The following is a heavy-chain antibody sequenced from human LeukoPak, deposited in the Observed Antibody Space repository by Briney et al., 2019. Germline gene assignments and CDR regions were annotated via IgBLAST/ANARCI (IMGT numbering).Heavy chain of an antibody. D-gene: IGHD6-13*01. Sequence: GGSLRLSCAASGFTFSSYVMHWVRQAPGKGLEWVAFIRYDGSNKYYADSVKGRFTISRDNSKNTLYLQMNSLRAEDTAVYYCAKDGVRGSSWGYYYYMDVWGKGTTVTISS. CDR3: AKDGVRGSSWGYYYYMDV. J-gene: IGHJ6*03. CDR1: GFTFSSYV. V-gene: IGHV3-30*02. CDR2: IRYDGSNK.